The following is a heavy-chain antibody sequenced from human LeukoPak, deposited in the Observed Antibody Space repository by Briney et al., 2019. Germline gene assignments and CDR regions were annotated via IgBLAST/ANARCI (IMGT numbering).Heavy chain of an antibody. CDR1: GFTFSSYA. CDR2: IWFDGSKQ. V-gene: IGHV3-33*03. D-gene: IGHD2-2*01. CDR3: AKDQYPGSGYCSGSSCYGGFDS. J-gene: IGHJ4*02. Sequence: GRSLRLSCAASGFTFSSYAMHWVRRPPGKGLEWVAVIWFDGSKQYYAESVKGRFTVSRDNSKSTLDLHMSSLSAEDTAIYYCAKDQYPGSGYCSGSSCYGGFDSWGQGTLVTISS.